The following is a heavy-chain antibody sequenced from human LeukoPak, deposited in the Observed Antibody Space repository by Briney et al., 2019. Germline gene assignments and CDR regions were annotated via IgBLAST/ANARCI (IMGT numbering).Heavy chain of an antibody. J-gene: IGHJ4*02. CDR2: ISGTGVTA. CDR1: GFIFNNYA. D-gene: IGHD3-10*01. Sequence: PGGSLRLSCAASGFIFNNYAMSCVRQAPGKGLEWVSSISGTGVTAYYADSVKGRFAISRDNSKNTLYLQMSSLRAEDTALYYCAKDQRFGDLDDYRGQGTLVTVSS. V-gene: IGHV3-23*01. CDR3: AKDQRFGDLDDY.